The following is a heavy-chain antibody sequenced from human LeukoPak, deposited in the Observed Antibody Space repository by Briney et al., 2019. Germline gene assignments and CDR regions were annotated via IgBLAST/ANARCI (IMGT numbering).Heavy chain of an antibody. V-gene: IGHV3-23*01. D-gene: IGHD3-22*01. J-gene: IGHJ4*02. CDR1: GFTFSSYS. CDR3: ASTYCYDSSGYYYVPDY. Sequence: PGGSLRLSCAASGFTFSSYSMNWVRQAPGKGLEWVSAISGSGGSTYYADSVKGRFTISRDNSKNTLYLQMNSLRAEDTAVYYCASTYCYDSSGYYYVPDYWGQGTLVTVSS. CDR2: ISGSGGST.